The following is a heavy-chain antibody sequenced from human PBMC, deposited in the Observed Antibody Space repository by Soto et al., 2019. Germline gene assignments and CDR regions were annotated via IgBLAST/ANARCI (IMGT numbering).Heavy chain of an antibody. CDR1: GLTFGTSA. V-gene: IGHV1-58*01. CDR3: AATDLTLAAFDY. D-gene: IGHD3-16*01. Sequence: SVKVSCKASGLTFGTSAVQWVRQARGQRLEWIGWIVVGSDNANYAQKFQERVTITRDMSTSTAYMELNNLTSEDTPVYYCAATDLTLAAFDYCGQAPLVTSPQ. CDR2: IVVGSDNA. J-gene: IGHJ4*02.